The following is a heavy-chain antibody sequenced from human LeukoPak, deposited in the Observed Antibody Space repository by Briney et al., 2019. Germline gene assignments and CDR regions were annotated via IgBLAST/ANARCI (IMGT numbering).Heavy chain of an antibody. V-gene: IGHV1-2*02. Sequence: GASVKVSFKASGYSFTGYYMHWVRQAPGQGLEWMGWINPNSGGTNYAQNFQGRVTMTRDTSISTAYMELSRLRSDDTALYYCARVWQYSRSSGAFDIWGQGTMVTVSS. CDR1: GYSFTGYY. CDR2: INPNSGGT. CDR3: ARVWQYSRSSGAFDI. D-gene: IGHD6-6*01. J-gene: IGHJ3*02.